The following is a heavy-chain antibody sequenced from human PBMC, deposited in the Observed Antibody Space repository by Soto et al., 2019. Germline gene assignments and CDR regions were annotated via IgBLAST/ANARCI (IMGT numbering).Heavy chain of an antibody. Sequence: PVKGSCKASGGTLSSYAINWVRQAPGQGPEAMGGIIPIFGTANYAQKFQGRVTITADESTSTAYMELSSMRSEDTAVYYCVGGNTVTYYYYGMDVWGQGTTVTVSS. CDR2: IIPIFGTA. D-gene: IGHD4-4*01. J-gene: IGHJ6*02. CDR3: VGGNTVTYYYYGMDV. V-gene: IGHV1-69*13. CDR1: GGTLSSYA.